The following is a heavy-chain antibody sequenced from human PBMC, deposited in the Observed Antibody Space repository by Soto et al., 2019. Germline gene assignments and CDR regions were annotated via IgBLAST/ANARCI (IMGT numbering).Heavy chain of an antibody. CDR2: ISYDGSNK. Sequence: GGSLRLSCAASGFTFSSYSMNWVRQAPGKGLEWVAVISYDGSNKYYADSVKGRFTISRDNSKNTLYLQMNSLRAEDTAVYYCARGTKLMSVAGPNFDYWGQGTLVTVSS. V-gene: IGHV3-30*03. D-gene: IGHD6-19*01. CDR3: ARGTKLMSVAGPNFDY. CDR1: GFTFSSYS. J-gene: IGHJ4*02.